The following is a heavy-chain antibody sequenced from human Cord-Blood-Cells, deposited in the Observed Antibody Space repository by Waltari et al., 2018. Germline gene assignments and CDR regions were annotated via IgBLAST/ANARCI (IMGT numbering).Heavy chain of an antibody. J-gene: IGHJ4*02. D-gene: IGHD6-13*01. CDR3: ARVEIHSSSWFFDY. Sequence: QVQLQESGPGLVKPSETLSLTCTVSGGSISSSYWSWIRQPPGKGREWIGYIYYSGSTNYNPSLKSRVTISVDTSKTQFSLKLSSVTAADTAVYYCARVEIHSSSWFFDYWGQGTLVTVSS. V-gene: IGHV4-59*01. CDR1: GGSISSSY. CDR2: IYYSGST.